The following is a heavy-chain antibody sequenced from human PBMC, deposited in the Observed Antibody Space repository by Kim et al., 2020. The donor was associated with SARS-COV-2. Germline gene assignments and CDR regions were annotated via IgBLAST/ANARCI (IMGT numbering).Heavy chain of an antibody. Sequence: RSSPSLKGRLTITKDTSTNQVVLTMTNMDPVDTATYYCAHRRVFGAFDIWGQGTMVTVAS. D-gene: IGHD6-13*01. V-gene: IGHV2-5*01. CDR3: AHRRVFGAFDI. J-gene: IGHJ3*02.